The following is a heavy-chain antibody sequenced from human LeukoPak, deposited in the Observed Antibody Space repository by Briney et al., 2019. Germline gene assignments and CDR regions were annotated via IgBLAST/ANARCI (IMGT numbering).Heavy chain of an antibody. J-gene: IGHJ3*02. CDR3: ARPIRYDFWSGYRPRDAFDI. CDR1: GGSFSGYY. CDR2: INHSGST. D-gene: IGHD3-3*01. V-gene: IGHV4-34*01. Sequence: SETPSLTCAVYGGSFSGYYWSWIRQPPGKGLEWIGEINHSGSTNYNPSLKSRVTISVDTSKNQFSLKLSSVTAADTAVYYCARPIRYDFWSGYRPRDAFDIWGQGTMVTVSS.